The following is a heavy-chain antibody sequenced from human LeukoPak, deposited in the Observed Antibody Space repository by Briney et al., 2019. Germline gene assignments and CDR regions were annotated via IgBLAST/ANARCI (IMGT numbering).Heavy chain of an antibody. D-gene: IGHD6-13*01. Sequence: GASVKVSCKASGYTFTSYGISWVRQAPGQGLEWMGWISAYNGNTNYARKLQGRVAMTTDTSTSTAYMELRSLRSDDTAVYYCARGDGSWSAYFFDYWGQGTLVTVSS. CDR3: ARGDGSWSAYFFDY. CDR1: GYTFTSYG. CDR2: ISAYNGNT. J-gene: IGHJ4*02. V-gene: IGHV1-18*01.